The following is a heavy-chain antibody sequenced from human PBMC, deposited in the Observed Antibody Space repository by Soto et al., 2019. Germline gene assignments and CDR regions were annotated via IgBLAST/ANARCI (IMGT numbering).Heavy chain of an antibody. V-gene: IGHV4-34*01. Sequence: PSETLSLTCAVYGGSFSGYYWSWIRQPPGKGLEWIGEINHSGSTNYNPSLKSRVTISVDTSKNQFSLKLSSVTAADTAVYYCARGRGFITMVRGVINYFDYWGQGTLVTVS. D-gene: IGHD3-10*01. J-gene: IGHJ4*02. CDR2: INHSGST. CDR1: GGSFSGYY. CDR3: ARGRGFITMVRGVINYFDY.